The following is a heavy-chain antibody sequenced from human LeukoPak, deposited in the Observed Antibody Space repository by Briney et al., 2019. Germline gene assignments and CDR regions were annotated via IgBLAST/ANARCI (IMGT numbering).Heavy chain of an antibody. V-gene: IGHV3-23*01. D-gene: IGHD6-13*01. Sequence: GGSLRLSCAPSGFSFGTYAMSWVRQAPGKGLEWVSAIGGSGTGTYYADSVKGRFTISRDNSKNTLYLQMNSLRAEDTAVYYCVKDETGSSWYNWGQGTLVTVSS. CDR1: GFSFGTYA. J-gene: IGHJ4*02. CDR2: IGGSGTGT. CDR3: VKDETGSSWYN.